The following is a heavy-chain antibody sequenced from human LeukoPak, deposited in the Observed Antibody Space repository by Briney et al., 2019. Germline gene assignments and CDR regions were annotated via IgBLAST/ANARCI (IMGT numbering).Heavy chain of an antibody. CDR3: ASIQSYYFGLDV. CDR1: GVSISSGSYY. D-gene: IGHD4-11*01. J-gene: IGHJ6*02. V-gene: IGHV4-61*02. CDR2: INTSGST. Sequence: SQTLSLTCTVSGVSISSGSYYWGWIRQPAGKGLEWIGRINTSGSTNYNPSLKSRVTISVDTSKNQFSLKLSSVTAADTAVYYCASIQSYYFGLDVWGQGTTVTVSS.